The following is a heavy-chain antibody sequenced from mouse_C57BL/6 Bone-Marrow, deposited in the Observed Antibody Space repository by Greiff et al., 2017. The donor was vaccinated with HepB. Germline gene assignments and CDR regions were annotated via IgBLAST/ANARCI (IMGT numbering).Heavy chain of an antibody. D-gene: IGHD2-4*01. CDR2: INPYNGGT. V-gene: IGHV1-19*01. J-gene: IGHJ2*01. Sequence: EVKLEESGPVLVKPGASVKMSCKASGYTFTDYYMNWVKQSHGKSLEWIGVINPYNGGTSYNQKFKGKATLTVDKSSSTVYMELNSLTSEDSAVYYCARWRLHFDYWGQGTTLTVSS. CDR3: ARWRLHFDY. CDR1: GYTFTDYY.